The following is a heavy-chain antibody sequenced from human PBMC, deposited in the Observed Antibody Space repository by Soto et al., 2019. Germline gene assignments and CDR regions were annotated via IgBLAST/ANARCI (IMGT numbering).Heavy chain of an antibody. CDR3: ARGTRATQYYYYFYGMDV. J-gene: IGHJ6*02. CDR2: ISYSGST. V-gene: IGHV4-59*01. Sequence: SETLSLTCTVSGGSISTYYWTWIRQPPGKGLEWIGYISYSGSTNYNPSLKSRLTISLNTSKKHFSLKLSSVTAADTAVYYCARGTRATQYYYYFYGMDVRGQGTTVTVSS. CDR1: GGSISTYY.